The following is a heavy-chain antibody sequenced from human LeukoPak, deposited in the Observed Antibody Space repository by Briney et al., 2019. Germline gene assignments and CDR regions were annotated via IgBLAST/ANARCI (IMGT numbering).Heavy chain of an antibody. Sequence: SGPTLVNPTQTLTLTCTFSGFSLSTSGVGVGWIRQPPGKALEWLALIYWDDDKRYSPSLKSRLTITKDTSKNQVVLTMTNMDPVDTATYYCAHRPIDRYCSSTSCYGYFDYWGQGTLVTVSS. CDR2: IYWDDDK. CDR1: GFSLSTSGVG. J-gene: IGHJ4*02. D-gene: IGHD2-2*01. CDR3: AHRPIDRYCSSTSCYGYFDY. V-gene: IGHV2-5*02.